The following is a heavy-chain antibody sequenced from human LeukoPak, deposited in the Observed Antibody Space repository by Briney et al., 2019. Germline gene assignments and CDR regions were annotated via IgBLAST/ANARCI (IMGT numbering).Heavy chain of an antibody. Sequence: SVKVSCKASGGTFSSYAISWVRQAPGQGLEWMGRIIPILGIANYAQKFQGRVTITADKSTSTAYMELSSLRSEDTAVHYCARDPAITSFDPWGQGTLVTVSS. CDR2: IIPILGIA. CDR3: ARDPAITSFDP. CDR1: GGTFSSYA. J-gene: IGHJ5*02. V-gene: IGHV1-69*04. D-gene: IGHD3-10*01.